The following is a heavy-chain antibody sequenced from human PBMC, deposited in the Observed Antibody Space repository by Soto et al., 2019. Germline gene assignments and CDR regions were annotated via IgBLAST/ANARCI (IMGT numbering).Heavy chain of an antibody. CDR2: ISGSGGST. V-gene: IGHV3-23*01. CDR1: GFNFSSYA. D-gene: IGHD6-13*01. J-gene: IGHJ6*02. Sequence: GGSLRLSCAASGFNFSSYAMSWVRQAPGKGLEWVSAISGSGGSTYYADSVKGRFTISRDNSKNTLYLQMNSLRDEDKAVYYCVKVAFSSSWYGSRYYYGMDVWGQGTTVTVSS. CDR3: VKVAFSSSWYGSRYYYGMDV.